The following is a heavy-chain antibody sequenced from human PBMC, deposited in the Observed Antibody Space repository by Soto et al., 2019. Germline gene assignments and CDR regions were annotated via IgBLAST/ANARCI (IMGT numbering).Heavy chain of an antibody. CDR3: ARHPERIAQIGWFDP. CDR1: RFTFSSYS. J-gene: IGHJ5*02. D-gene: IGHD6-13*01. V-gene: IGHV3-48*01. Sequence: EVQLVESGGGLVQPGGSLRLSCAGSRFTFSSYSMNWVRQAPGKGLEWVSYISSSSSTIYYADSVKGRFTISRDNAKNSLYLQMNSLRAEDTAVYYCARHPERIAQIGWFDPWGQGTLVTVSS. CDR2: ISSSSSTI.